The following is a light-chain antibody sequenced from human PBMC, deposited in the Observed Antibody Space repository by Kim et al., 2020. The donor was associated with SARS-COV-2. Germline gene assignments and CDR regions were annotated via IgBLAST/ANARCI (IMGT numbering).Light chain of an antibody. CDR3: HKWDSAPWT. J-gene: IGKJ1*01. V-gene: IGKV1-27*01. Sequence: DIQMTQSPSSLSASVGDGVTITCRASRGISNHLAWYQQKPGEVPKLLIYAASALQSGVPSRFRGTGSGTDFTLTISSLQPEDVATYYCHKWDSAPWTFGQGTKVDIK. CDR2: AAS. CDR1: RGISNH.